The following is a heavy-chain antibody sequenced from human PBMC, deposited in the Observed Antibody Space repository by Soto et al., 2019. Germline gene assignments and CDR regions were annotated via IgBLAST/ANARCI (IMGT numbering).Heavy chain of an antibody. Sequence: SETLSLTCTVSGGSISSSSYYWGWILHPPGKGLEWIGSIYYSGSTYYNPSLKSRVTISVDTSKNQFSLKLSSVTAADTAVYHCARGGGSPDHNHEFDFWGQGTLDPVSS. CDR2: IYYSGST. V-gene: IGHV4-39*01. D-gene: IGHD6-13*01. CDR3: ARGGGSPDHNHEFDF. CDR1: GGSISSSSYY. J-gene: IGHJ4*02.